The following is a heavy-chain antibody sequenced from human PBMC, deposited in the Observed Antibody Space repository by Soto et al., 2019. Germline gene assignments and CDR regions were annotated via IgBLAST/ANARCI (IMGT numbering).Heavy chain of an antibody. CDR1: GYTFTGYY. Sequence: ASVKVSCKASGYTFTGYYIHWVRQAPGQGLEWMGWINPNSGGTNYAQKFQGRVTMTRDTSISTAYMELSRLRSDDTAVYYYAREGVLLWFGFDPWGQGTLVTVSS. D-gene: IGHD3-10*01. J-gene: IGHJ5*02. CDR2: INPNSGGT. CDR3: AREGVLLWFGFDP. V-gene: IGHV1-2*02.